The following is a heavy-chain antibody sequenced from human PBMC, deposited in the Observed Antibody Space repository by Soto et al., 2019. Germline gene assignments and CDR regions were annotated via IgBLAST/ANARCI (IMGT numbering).Heavy chain of an antibody. V-gene: IGHV4-34*01. Sequence: PSETLSLTCAVFGGSFRGYYWGWIRQPPGKGMEWIGEINHSGSTNYNPSLNRRVTISVDTSKNQVSLTLRSVSAADTAVYYCARAGYCRGGSCYHRRFDAVDSWGQGTMVT. CDR3: ARAGYCRGGSCYHRRFDAVDS. CDR2: INHSGST. D-gene: IGHD2-15*01. J-gene: IGHJ3*02. CDR1: GGSFRGYY.